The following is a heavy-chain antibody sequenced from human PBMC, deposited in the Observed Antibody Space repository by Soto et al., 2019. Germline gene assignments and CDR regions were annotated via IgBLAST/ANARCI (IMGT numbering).Heavy chain of an antibody. Sequence: GGSLRLSCAASGFTFSSYGMHWVRQAPGKGLEWVAVISYDGSNKYYADSVKGRFTISRDNSKNTLYLQMNSLRAEDTAVYYCAKARGDYYDSSGYYLFDYWGQGTLVTVSS. V-gene: IGHV3-30*18. CDR2: ISYDGSNK. CDR1: GFTFSSYG. CDR3: AKARGDYYDSSGYYLFDY. D-gene: IGHD3-22*01. J-gene: IGHJ4*02.